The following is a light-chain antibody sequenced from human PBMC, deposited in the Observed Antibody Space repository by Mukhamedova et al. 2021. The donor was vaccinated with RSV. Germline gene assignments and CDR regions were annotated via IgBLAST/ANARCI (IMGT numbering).Light chain of an antibody. CDR2: MDS. CDR3: QVWDSRTIV. V-gene: IGLV3-9*01. J-gene: IGLJ2*01. Sequence: ITCWGDNLASKNVHWYQQKPGQAPVLVISMDSNRPSGIPERFSGSNSGHTATLTISRAQVGDEADYYCQVWDSRTIVFGGGTKVT. CDR1: NLASKN.